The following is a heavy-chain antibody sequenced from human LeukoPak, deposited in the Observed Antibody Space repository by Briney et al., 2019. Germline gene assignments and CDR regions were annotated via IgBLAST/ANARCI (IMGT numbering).Heavy chain of an antibody. D-gene: IGHD3-10*01. CDR1: GYTFTSYD. CDR2: MDPNSGNT. J-gene: IGHJ4*02. Sequence: ASVKVSCKASGYTFTSYDINWVRQATGQGLEWMGWMDPNSGNTGYAQKFQGRVTMTRNTSISTAYMELSSLRSEDTAVYYCAGGLVDHYYGSGEIDYWGQGTLVTVSS. CDR3: AGGLVDHYYGSGEIDY. V-gene: IGHV1-8*01.